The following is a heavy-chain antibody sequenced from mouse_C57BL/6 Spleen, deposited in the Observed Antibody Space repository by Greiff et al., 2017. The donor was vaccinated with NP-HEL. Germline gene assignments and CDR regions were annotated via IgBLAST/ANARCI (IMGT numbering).Heavy chain of an antibody. J-gene: IGHJ4*01. Sequence: QVQLKQSGAELVKPGASVKISCKASGYTFSSYWMNWVKQRPGKGLEWIGQLYPGDGDTTYNGKFKGKATLTSDKSSSTAYMQLSSLADEDSAVYFCARSAESPYAKGYWGKGASVTVAT. V-gene: IGHV1-80*01. CDR1: GYTFSSYW. CDR2: LYPGDGDT. CDR3: ARSAESPYAKGY.